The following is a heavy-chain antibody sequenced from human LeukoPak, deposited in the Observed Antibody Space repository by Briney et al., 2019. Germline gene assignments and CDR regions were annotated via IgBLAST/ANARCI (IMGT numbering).Heavy chain of an antibody. Sequence: GGSLRLSCAASGLTFSRDWMSWVRQPPGQGLEWVATIKQDASEEYYVDSVNGRFTISRDNPKNTVYLQMNSLSTEDTAVYYCAREILEPGKTHEYWGQGTLVTVSS. J-gene: IGHJ4*02. D-gene: IGHD1-1*01. V-gene: IGHV3-7*01. CDR2: IKQDASEE. CDR3: AREILEPGKTHEY. CDR1: GLTFSRDW.